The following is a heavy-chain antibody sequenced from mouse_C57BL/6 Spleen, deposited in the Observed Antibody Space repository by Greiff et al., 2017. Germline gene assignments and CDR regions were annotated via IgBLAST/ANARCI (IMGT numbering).Heavy chain of an antibody. V-gene: IGHV5-17*01. D-gene: IGHD1-1*01. CDR2: ISSGSSTI. CDR3: ARGHYGSEGAMDY. J-gene: IGHJ4*01. CDR1: GFTFSDYG. Sequence: EVQLQQSGGGLVKPGGSLKLSCAASGFTFSDYGMHWVRQAPEKGLEWVAYISSGSSTIYYADTVKGRFTISSDHAKNTLFLQRTSLRSEGTAMYYCARGHYGSEGAMDYWGQGTSVTVSS.